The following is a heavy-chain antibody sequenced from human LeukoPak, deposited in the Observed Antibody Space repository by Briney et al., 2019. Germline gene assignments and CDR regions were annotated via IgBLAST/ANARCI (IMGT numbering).Heavy chain of an antibody. Sequence: ASVKVSCKASGYTFTSYAMHWVRQASGQRLEWMGWINAGNGNTKYSQKFRGRVTITRDTSASTAYMELSSLRSEDTAVYYCARSSGSSYYYYYGMDVWGQGTTVTVSS. D-gene: IGHD1-26*01. CDR1: GYTFTSYA. CDR2: INAGNGNT. J-gene: IGHJ6*02. CDR3: ARSSGSSYYYYYGMDV. V-gene: IGHV1-3*01.